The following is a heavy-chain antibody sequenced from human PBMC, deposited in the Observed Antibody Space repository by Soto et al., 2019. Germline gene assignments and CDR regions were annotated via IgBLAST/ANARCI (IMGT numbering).Heavy chain of an antibody. CDR2: ISSSSSTI. CDR1: GFTFSSYS. J-gene: IGHJ3*02. Sequence: GGSLRLSCAASGFTFSSYSMNWVRQAPGKGLEWVSYISSSSSTIYYADSVKGRFTISRDNAKNSLYLQMNSLRAEDTAVYYCARDLGYCTNGVCYYESEGAFDIWGQGTMVTVSS. D-gene: IGHD2-8*01. V-gene: IGHV3-48*01. CDR3: ARDLGYCTNGVCYYESEGAFDI.